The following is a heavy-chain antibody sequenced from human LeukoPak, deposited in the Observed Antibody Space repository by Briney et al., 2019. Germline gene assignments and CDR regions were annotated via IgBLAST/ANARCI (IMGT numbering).Heavy chain of an antibody. CDR1: GYSFTSYW. V-gene: IGHV5-51*01. CDR2: IYPGDSDT. CDR3: ARHVTMVRGVPDAFDI. D-gene: IGHD3-10*01. Sequence: GESLKISCKGSGYSFTSYWIGWVRQMPGKGLEWMGIIYPGDSDTRYSPSFQGQGTISADKSISTAYLQWSSLKASDTAMYYCARHVTMVRGVPDAFDIWGQGTMVTVSS. J-gene: IGHJ3*02.